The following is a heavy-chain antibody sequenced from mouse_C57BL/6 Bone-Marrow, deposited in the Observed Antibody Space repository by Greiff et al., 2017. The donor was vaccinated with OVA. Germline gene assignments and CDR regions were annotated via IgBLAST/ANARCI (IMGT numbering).Heavy chain of an antibody. CDR1: GYTFTSYW. V-gene: IGHV1-64*01. Sequence: VQLQQPGAELVKPGASVKLSCKASGYTFTSYWMHWVKQRPGQGLEWIGMIHPNSGSTNYNETFKSKATLTVDKSSSTAYMQLSSLTSEDSAVYYCARAGYDYPWFAYWGQGTLVTVAA. J-gene: IGHJ3*01. D-gene: IGHD2-4*01. CDR3: ARAGYDYPWFAY. CDR2: IHPNSGST.